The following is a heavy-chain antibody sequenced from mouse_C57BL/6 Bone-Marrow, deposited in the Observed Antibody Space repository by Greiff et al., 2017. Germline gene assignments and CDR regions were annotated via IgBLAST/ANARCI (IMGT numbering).Heavy chain of an antibody. D-gene: IGHD2-10*01. J-gene: IGHJ3*01. V-gene: IGHV6-6*01. CDR2: IRNKANNHAT. CDR3: TRALPPAWFAY. Sequence: EVKLVESGGGLVQPGGSMKLSCAASGFTFSDAWMDWVRQSPEKGLEWVAEIRNKANNHATYYAESVKGRFTISRDDSKSSVYLQMNSLRAEDTGIYYGTRALPPAWFAYWGQGTLVTVSA. CDR1: GFTFSDAW.